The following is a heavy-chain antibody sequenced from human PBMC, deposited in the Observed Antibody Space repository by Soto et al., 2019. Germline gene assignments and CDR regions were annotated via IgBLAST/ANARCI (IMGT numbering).Heavy chain of an antibody. CDR3: ARHSSSGWGLDFDY. Sequence: SETLSLTCTVSGGSISSYYWSWIRQPPGKGLEWIGYIYYSGSTNYNPSLKGRVTISVDTSKNQISLKLSSVTAADTAVYYCARHSSSGWGLDFDYWGQGTLVTVSS. V-gene: IGHV4-59*08. CDR1: GGSISSYY. D-gene: IGHD6-19*01. CDR2: IYYSGST. J-gene: IGHJ4*02.